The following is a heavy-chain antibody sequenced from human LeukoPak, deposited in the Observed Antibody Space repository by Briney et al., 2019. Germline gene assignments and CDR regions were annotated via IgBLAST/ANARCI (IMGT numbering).Heavy chain of an antibody. CDR1: GGSISSYY. V-gene: IGHV4-59*08. J-gene: IGHJ4*02. CDR2: IYYSGST. CDR3: ARHDSQSDFWSGYSEYYFDY. D-gene: IGHD3-3*01. Sequence: SETLSLTCTVSGGSISSYYWSWIRQPPGKGLEWIGYIYYSGSTNYNSSLKSRVTISVDTSKNQFSLKLNSVTAADTAVYYCARHDSQSDFWSGYSEYYFDYWGQGTLVTVSS.